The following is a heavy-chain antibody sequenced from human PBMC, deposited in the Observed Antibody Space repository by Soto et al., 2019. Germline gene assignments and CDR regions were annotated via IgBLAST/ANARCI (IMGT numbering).Heavy chain of an antibody. Sequence: PSETLSLTSNLSGGSISIGDYYWSWIRQPPGKGLEWIGYIYYSGSTYYNPSLKSRVTISVDTSKNQFSLKLSSVTAADTAVYYCARGQKLLWFGEHLDYWGQGTLVT. CDR2: IYYSGST. D-gene: IGHD3-10*01. J-gene: IGHJ4*02. CDR3: ARGQKLLWFGEHLDY. V-gene: IGHV4-30-4*01. CDR1: GGSISIGDYY.